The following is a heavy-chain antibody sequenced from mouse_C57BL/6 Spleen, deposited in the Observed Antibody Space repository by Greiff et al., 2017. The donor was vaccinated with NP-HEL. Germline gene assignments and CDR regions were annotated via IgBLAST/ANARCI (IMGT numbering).Heavy chain of an antibody. Sequence: QVTLKESGAELARPGASVKMSCKASGYTFTSYTMHWVKQRPGQGLEWIGYINPSSGYTKYNQKFKDKATLTADKSSSTAYMQLSSLTSEDSAVYYCARVHWGLDYWGQGTTLTVSS. J-gene: IGHJ2*01. CDR1: GYTFTSYT. D-gene: IGHD4-1*01. CDR3: ARVHWGLDY. V-gene: IGHV1-4*01. CDR2: INPSSGYT.